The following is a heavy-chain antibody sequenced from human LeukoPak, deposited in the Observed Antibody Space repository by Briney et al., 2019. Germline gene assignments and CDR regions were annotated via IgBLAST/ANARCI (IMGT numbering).Heavy chain of an antibody. CDR2: IFYSGST. Sequence: SETLSLTCTVSGGSISSYYWSWIRQPPGKGLEWIGYIFYSGSTNYNPSLKSRVTISIDTSKNQFSLKLSSVTAADTAVYYCARVGGGGSGILDYWGQGTLVTVSS. D-gene: IGHD3-10*01. CDR3: ARVGGGGSGILDY. V-gene: IGHV4-59*01. J-gene: IGHJ4*02. CDR1: GGSISSYY.